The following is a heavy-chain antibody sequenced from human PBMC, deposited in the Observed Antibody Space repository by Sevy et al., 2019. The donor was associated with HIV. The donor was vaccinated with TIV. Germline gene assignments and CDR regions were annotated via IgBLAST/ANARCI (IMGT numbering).Heavy chain of an antibody. Sequence: GGSLRLSCAASGFTFTTYWTIWIRQAPGKGLEWVANINRDGTQKDYADSVKDRFTISRDNAENSLYLKMDSLRAEDTALYYCARESSGPSVVDPWGQGTLVTVSS. D-gene: IGHD3-22*01. CDR3: ARESSGPSVVDP. CDR2: INRDGTQK. J-gene: IGHJ5*02. CDR1: GFTFTTYW. V-gene: IGHV3-7*01.